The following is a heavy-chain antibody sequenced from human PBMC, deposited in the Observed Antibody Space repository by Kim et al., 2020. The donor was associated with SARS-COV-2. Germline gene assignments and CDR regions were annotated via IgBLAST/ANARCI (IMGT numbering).Heavy chain of an antibody. CDR3: ARGPGGSGSYPQYYYYGMDV. Sequence: SETLSLTCTVSGGSISSYYWSWIRQPPGKGLEWIGYIYYSGSTNYNPSLKSRVTISVDTSKNQFSLKLSSVTAADTAVYYCARGPGGSGSYPQYYYYGMDVWGQGTTVTVSS. CDR1: GGSISSYY. CDR2: IYYSGST. D-gene: IGHD3-10*01. V-gene: IGHV4-59*01. J-gene: IGHJ6*02.